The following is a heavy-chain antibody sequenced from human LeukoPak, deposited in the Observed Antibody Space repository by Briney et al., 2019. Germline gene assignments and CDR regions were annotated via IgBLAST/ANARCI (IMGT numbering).Heavy chain of an antibody. V-gene: IGHV3-23*01. Sequence: PGGSLRLSCAGSGLTFSNYAMIWVRQAPGKGLEWVSAITGSGGNRFYAGSVKGRFTISRDNAKNSLYLQMNSLRAEDTAVYYCASSTPLTSFDYWGQGTLVTVSS. CDR1: GLTFSNYA. CDR2: ITGSGGNR. CDR3: ASSTPLTSFDY. D-gene: IGHD3-10*01. J-gene: IGHJ4*02.